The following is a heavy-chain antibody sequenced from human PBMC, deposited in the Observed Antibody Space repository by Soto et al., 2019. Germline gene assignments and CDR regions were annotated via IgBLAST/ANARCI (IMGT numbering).Heavy chain of an antibody. CDR1: GFIFSSSW. CDR2: IKPDGSEL. D-gene: IGHD4-4*01. J-gene: IGHJ6*02. CDR3: ARDHYIWVSCYYYGMDV. V-gene: IGHV3-7*03. Sequence: GGSLRLSCAASGFIFSSSWMTWVRQAPGKGLEWVANIKPDGSELYYGDSVKGRFTISRDNARTSLYLQMRLRTAEDTAGYYCARDHYIWVSCYYYGMDVSGQGT.